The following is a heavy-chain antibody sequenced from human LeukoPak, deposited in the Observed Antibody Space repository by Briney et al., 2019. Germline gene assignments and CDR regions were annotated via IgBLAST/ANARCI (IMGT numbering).Heavy chain of an antibody. J-gene: IGHJ1*01. CDR1: GFTFSSYG. V-gene: IGHV3-33*06. CDR3: AKDVGEWELLLEYFQH. CDR2: IWYDGSNK. Sequence: GRSLRLSCAASGFTFSSYGMHWVRQAPGKGPEWVAVIWYDGSNKYYADSVKGRFTISRDNSKNMLYLQMNSLRAEDTAVYYCAKDVGEWELLLEYFQHWGQGTLVTVSS. D-gene: IGHD1-26*01.